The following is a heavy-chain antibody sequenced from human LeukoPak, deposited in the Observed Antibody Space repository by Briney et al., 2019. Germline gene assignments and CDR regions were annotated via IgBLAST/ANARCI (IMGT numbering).Heavy chain of an antibody. CDR2: IYYTGST. J-gene: IGHJ4*02. CDR3: AGGPSSSWSWFDY. D-gene: IGHD6-13*01. V-gene: IGHV4-31*03. Sequence: PSQTLSLTCTVSGGSISSGGYYWSWIRQHPGKGLEWIAYIYYTGSTYYNPSLKSRVTVSVDTSNNQFSLKLTSVTAADTAVYYCAGGPSSSWSWFDYWGQGTLVTVSS. CDR1: GGSISSGGYY.